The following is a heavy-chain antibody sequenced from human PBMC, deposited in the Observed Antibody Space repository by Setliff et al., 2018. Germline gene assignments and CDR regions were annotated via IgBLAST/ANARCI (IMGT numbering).Heavy chain of an antibody. V-gene: IGHV4-39*07. CDR3: ASRTTGPGGWFDF. D-gene: IGHD1-1*01. CDR2: IYYTGTA. Sequence: PSETLSLTCTVSGDSISSTSYQWGWVRQPPGKGLEWIGSIYYTGTAYYNPSLKSLVSISIDTSKNQFSLKLASVTAADTAVYYCASRTTGPGGWFDFWGQGSQVTVSS. CDR1: GDSISSTSYQ. J-gene: IGHJ5*01.